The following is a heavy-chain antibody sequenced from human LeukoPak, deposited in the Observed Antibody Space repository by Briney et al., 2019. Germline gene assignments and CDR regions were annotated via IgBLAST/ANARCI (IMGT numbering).Heavy chain of an antibody. J-gene: IGHJ4*02. D-gene: IGHD2-2*01. V-gene: IGHV4-61*02. CDR1: GGSISSGSYY. Sequence: SQTLSLTCTVSGGSISSGSYYWSWVRQPAGKGLEWLGRIYTSGSTNYNPSLKSRVTISVDTSKNQYSLKLSSVTAADTAVYYCARGAGSSTSLGEYYFDYWGQGTLVTVSS. CDR3: ARGAGSSTSLGEYYFDY. CDR2: IYTSGST.